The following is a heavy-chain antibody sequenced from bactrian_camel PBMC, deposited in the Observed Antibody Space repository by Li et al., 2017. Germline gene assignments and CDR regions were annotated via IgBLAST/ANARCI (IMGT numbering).Heavy chain of an antibody. Sequence: VQLVESGGGSVQAGGSLRLSCATSGINIRNFCMDWFRQAPGKEREGVATIDSESRRTYADSVKGRFTVPSDNAKNTLYLQMNRLKTEDTAVYFCASDQGADCETRIWGQGTQVTVS. V-gene: IGHV3S53*01. J-gene: IGHJ4*01. CDR1: GINIRNFC. D-gene: IGHD3*01. CDR3: ASDQGADCETRI. CDR2: IDSESRR.